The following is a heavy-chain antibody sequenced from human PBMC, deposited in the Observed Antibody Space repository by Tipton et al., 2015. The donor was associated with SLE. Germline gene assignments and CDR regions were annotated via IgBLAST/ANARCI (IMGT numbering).Heavy chain of an antibody. Sequence: TLSLTCTVSGGPISSYYWSWIRPPPGKGLEWLGYIYYSGSTNYNPSLKSRVTISVDTSKNQFHLKLSSVTAADTAVYYCARGAPFDYWGQGTLVTVSS. V-gene: IGHV4-59*12. CDR1: GGPISSYY. CDR2: IYYSGST. CDR3: ARGAPFDY. J-gene: IGHJ4*02.